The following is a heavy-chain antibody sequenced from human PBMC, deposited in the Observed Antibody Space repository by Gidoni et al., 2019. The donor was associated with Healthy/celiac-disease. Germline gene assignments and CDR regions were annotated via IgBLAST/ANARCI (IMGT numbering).Heavy chain of an antibody. D-gene: IGHD3-10*01. Sequence: EVQLVESGGGVVQPGGYLNLSCAASGFTFSGTAMHGVRQASGKGLEWVGRIRSKSNSYATAYAASVKGRFTISRDDSKNTAYLQMNSLKTEDTAVYYCTKFGELFSPHYYYYGMDVWGQGTTVTVSS. CDR2: IRSKSNSYAT. V-gene: IGHV3-73*02. CDR3: TKFGELFSPHYYYYGMDV. J-gene: IGHJ6*02. CDR1: GFTFSGTA.